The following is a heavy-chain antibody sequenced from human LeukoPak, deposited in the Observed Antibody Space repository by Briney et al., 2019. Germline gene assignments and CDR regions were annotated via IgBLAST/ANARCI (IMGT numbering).Heavy chain of an antibody. CDR1: GGTFSSYA. CDR2: IIPIFGTA. J-gene: IGHJ6*04. CDR3: ASSNRPIHYYGSGSYDYYGMDV. V-gene: IGHV1-69*06. D-gene: IGHD3-10*01. Sequence: ASVKVSCKASGGTFSSYAISWVRQAPGQGLEWMGGIIPIFGTANYAQKFQGRVTITADKSTSTAYMELSSLRSEDTAVYYCASSNRPIHYYGSGSYDYYGMDVWGKGTTVTVSS.